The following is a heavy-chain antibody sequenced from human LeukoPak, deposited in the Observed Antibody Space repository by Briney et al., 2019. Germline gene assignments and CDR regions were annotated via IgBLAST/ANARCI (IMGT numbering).Heavy chain of an antibody. CDR3: ARTPISSIAALFDY. Sequence: GASVKVSCKASGGTFSSYTISWVRQAPGQGLEWMGRIIPILGIANYAQMFQGRVTITADKSASTAYMELSSLRSEDTAVYYCARTPISSIAALFDYWGQGTLVTVSS. J-gene: IGHJ4*02. V-gene: IGHV1-69*02. CDR1: GGTFSSYT. D-gene: IGHD6-6*01. CDR2: IIPILGIA.